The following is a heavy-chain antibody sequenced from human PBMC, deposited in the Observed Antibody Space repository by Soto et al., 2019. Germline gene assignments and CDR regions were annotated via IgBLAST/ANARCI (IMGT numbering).Heavy chain of an antibody. D-gene: IGHD3-22*01. CDR3: AIARLDYYDSSGPFDY. CDR2: INHSGST. Sequence: SETLSLTCAVYGGSFSGYYWSWIRQPPGKGLEWIGEINHSGSTNYNPSLKSRVTISVDTSKNQFSLKLSSVTAADTAVYYCAIARLDYYDSSGPFDYWGQGTLVTVSS. J-gene: IGHJ4*02. CDR1: GGSFSGYY. V-gene: IGHV4-34*01.